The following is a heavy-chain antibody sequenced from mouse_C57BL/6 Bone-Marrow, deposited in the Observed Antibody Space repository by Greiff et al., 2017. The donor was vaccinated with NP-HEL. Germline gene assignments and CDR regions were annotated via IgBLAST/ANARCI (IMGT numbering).Heavy chain of an antibody. J-gene: IGHJ2*01. CDR3: ARRPYGNYVPY. CDR1: GYTFTSYW. D-gene: IGHD2-1*01. V-gene: IGHV1-61*01. CDR2: IYPSDSET. Sequence: QVQLKQPGAELVRPGSSVKLSCKASGYTFTSYWMDWVKQRPGQGLEWIGNIYPSDSETHYNQKFKDKATLTVDKSSSTAYMQLSSLTSEDSAVYYCARRPYGNYVPYWGQGTTLTVSS.